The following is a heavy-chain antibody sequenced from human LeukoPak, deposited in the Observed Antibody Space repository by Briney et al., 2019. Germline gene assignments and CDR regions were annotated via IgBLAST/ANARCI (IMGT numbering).Heavy chain of an antibody. CDR2: IYYSGSS. CDR3: ARQEYSYGYYMDV. Sequence: PSETLSLTCTVSGGSISGDYWSWIRQPPGKGLEWIGYIYYSGSSSYNPSLKSRVTMSVDTSKNQFSLNLSSVTAADTAVYYCARQEYSYGYYMDVWGKGTRVTVSS. J-gene: IGHJ6*03. CDR1: GGSISGDY. V-gene: IGHV4-59*08. D-gene: IGHD5-18*01.